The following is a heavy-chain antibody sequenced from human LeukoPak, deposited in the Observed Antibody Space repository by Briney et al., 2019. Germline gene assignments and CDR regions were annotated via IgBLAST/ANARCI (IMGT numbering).Heavy chain of an antibody. Sequence: PGGSLRLSCAASGSTFSTYDMSWVRQAPGKGLEWVSVISGSGAGTNYADSVKGRFTISRDNSKNTLYLQMNSLRAEDTALYYCAKDLIQPGHYLDYWGQGALVTASS. V-gene: IGHV3-23*01. CDR2: ISGSGAGT. D-gene: IGHD2-2*01. CDR3: AKDLIQPGHYLDY. CDR1: GSTFSTYD. J-gene: IGHJ4*02.